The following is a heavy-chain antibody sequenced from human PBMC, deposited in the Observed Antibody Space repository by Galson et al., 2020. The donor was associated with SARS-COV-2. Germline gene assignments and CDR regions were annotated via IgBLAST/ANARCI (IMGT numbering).Heavy chain of an antibody. CDR3: VREHCSTSNCYQSDAFDF. CDR1: GLTYSSYW. J-gene: IGHJ3*01. D-gene: IGHD2-2*01. CDR2: INSDGTRT. V-gene: IGHV3-74*01. Sequence: GESLKISCAAYGLTYSSYWMHWVRQAPGKGLVWVSHINSDGTRTTYADSVKGRFTISRDNAKNTLYLQMNSLRAEDTAVYYCVREHCSTSNCYQSDAFDFWGQGTLVTVSS.